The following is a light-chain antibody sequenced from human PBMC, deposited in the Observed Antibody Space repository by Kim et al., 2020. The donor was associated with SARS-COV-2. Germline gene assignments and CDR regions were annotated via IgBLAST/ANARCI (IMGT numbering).Light chain of an antibody. J-gene: IGKJ4*01. CDR1: QSVFYSTDNKNS. CDR2: WAS. Sequence: RATINCKSSQSVFYSTDNKNSLAWYQQKPGQPPKLLIYWASTRESGVPDRFSGSGSGTDFTLTISSLQAEDVAVYYCQQYLRDATFGGGTKVDIK. CDR3: QQYLRDAT. V-gene: IGKV4-1*01.